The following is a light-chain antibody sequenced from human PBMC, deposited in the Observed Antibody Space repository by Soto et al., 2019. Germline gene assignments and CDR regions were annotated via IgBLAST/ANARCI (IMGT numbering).Light chain of an antibody. CDR3: QSYDSSLSGNVV. V-gene: IGLV1-40*01. CDR1: SSNIGAGYD. Sequence: VLTQPPSVSGAPGQRVTISCTGSSSNIGAGYDVHWYQQLPGTAPKLLIYGNSNRPSGVPDRFSGSKSGTSASLAITGLQAEDEADYYCQSYDSSLSGNVVFGGGTKLTVL. CDR2: GNS. J-gene: IGLJ2*01.